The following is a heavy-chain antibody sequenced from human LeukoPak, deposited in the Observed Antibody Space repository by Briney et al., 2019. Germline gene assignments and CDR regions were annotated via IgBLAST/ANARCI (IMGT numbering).Heavy chain of an antibody. D-gene: IGHD3-9*01. V-gene: IGHV4-39*07. Sequence: PSETLSLTCTVSGGSISSSSYYWGWIRQPPGKGLEWIGSIYYSGSTYYNPSLKSRVTISVDTSKNQFSLKLSSVTAADTAVYYCARGNDSASAWSAFDIWGQGTMVTVSS. CDR2: IYYSGST. CDR3: ARGNDSASAWSAFDI. J-gene: IGHJ3*02. CDR1: GGSISSSSYY.